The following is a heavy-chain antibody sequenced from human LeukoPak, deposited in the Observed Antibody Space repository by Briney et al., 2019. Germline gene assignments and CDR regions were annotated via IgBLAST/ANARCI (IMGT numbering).Heavy chain of an antibody. CDR2: MNPNSGNT. CDR1: GYTFTSYD. V-gene: IGHV1-8*03. J-gene: IGHJ3*02. CDR3: ARANRRESAFDI. D-gene: IGHD1-14*01. Sequence: ASVKVSCKASGYTFTSYDINWVRQATGQGLEWMGWMNPNSGNTGYAQKLQGRVTITRNTSISTAYMELSSLRSEDTAVYYCARANRRESAFDIWGQGTMVTVSS.